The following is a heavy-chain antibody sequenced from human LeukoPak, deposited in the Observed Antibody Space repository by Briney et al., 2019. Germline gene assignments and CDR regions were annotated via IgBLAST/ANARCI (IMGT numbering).Heavy chain of an antibody. CDR3: AKAVVPAAIVGGPFDY. V-gene: IGHV3-23*01. J-gene: IGHJ4*02. D-gene: IGHD2-2*01. Sequence: GGSLRLSCAASGFSFSTYAMSWVRQAPGKGLEWVSGVNGNGGSTSYADSVKGRFTIFRDNSKNTVYLQMNSLRVEDTAVYYCAKAVVPAAIVGGPFDYWGQGTLVTVSS. CDR1: GFSFSTYA. CDR2: VNGNGGST.